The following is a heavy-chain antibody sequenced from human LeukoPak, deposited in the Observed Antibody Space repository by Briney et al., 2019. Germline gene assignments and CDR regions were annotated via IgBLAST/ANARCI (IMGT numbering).Heavy chain of an antibody. V-gene: IGHV3-30*18. J-gene: IGHJ4*02. CDR2: ISYDGSNK. CDR1: GFTSSNST. Sequence: GRSLRLSSAAPGFTSSNSTTHRVRQAPGKGLEWVALISYDGSNKYFADSVKGRFTISRDNSKNTLYLQMHSLRAEDTAVYYCAKDNVAAAGRYFDYWGQGTLVTVSS. CDR3: AKDNVAAAGRYFDY. D-gene: IGHD6-13*01.